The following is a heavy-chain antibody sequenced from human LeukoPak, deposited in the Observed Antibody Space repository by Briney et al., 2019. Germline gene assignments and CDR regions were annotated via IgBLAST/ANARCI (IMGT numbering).Heavy chain of an antibody. V-gene: IGHV3-7*01. Sequence: GGSLRLSCAASGFTFSSYWMNWVRQAPGKGLEWVANINQDGSAQNYVDSVKGRFTFSRDNAMNSLFLQMNSLRPEDTAVYFCARDVDGGAFDYWGQGTLVTVSS. D-gene: IGHD4-23*01. CDR3: ARDVDGGAFDY. CDR2: INQDGSAQ. J-gene: IGHJ4*02. CDR1: GFTFSSYW.